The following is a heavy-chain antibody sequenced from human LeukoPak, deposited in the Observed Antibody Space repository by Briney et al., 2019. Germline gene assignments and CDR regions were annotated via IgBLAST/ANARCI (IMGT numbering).Heavy chain of an antibody. V-gene: IGHV3-7*03. CDR3: VRYKIVGATKNDY. J-gene: IGHJ4*02. CDR1: GFTFSNYW. Sequence: GGSLRLSCAASGFTFSNYWMSWVRQAPGKGPEWVANMKQDGGEIYYVDSVKGRFTISRDNAQNSLYLHMNSLRAEDTAVYYCVRYKIVGATKNDYWGQGVLVTVSS. D-gene: IGHD1-26*01. CDR2: MKQDGGEI.